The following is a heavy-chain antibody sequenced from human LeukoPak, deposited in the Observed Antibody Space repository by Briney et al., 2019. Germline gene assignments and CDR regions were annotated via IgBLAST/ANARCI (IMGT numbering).Heavy chain of an antibody. J-gene: IGHJ5*02. V-gene: IGHV1-69*13. CDR1: GVTFSSYS. CDR3: ASSIGLRSLSLGFDP. CDR2: IIPIFGTA. Sequence: SVNLSCNASGVTFSSYSISWVRHAPGQGLEWMGGIIPIFGTAHYAQKFQGRVTITAAESTSTAYMELSSLRSEDTAVYYCASSIGLRSLSLGFDPWGQGTLVTVSS.